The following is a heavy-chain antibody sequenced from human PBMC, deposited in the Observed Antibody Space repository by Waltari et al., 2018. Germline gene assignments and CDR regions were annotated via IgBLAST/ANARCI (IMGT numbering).Heavy chain of an antibody. D-gene: IGHD2-21*02. Sequence: EVRLLESGGGLVQPGGSLRLSCAASGLTFSRFAMSWVRQAPGKGLEWVSTISGRGGTAYYADSVKGRFTISRDNSKNTLFLQMNTLSAEDTAIYYCAKDSRPNCGGDCYLFDYWGQGTLVTVSS. V-gene: IGHV3-23*01. CDR3: AKDSRPNCGGDCYLFDY. J-gene: IGHJ4*02. CDR2: ISGRGGTA. CDR1: GLTFSRFA.